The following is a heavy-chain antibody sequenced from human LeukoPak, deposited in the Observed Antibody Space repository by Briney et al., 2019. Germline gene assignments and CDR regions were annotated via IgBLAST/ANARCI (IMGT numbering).Heavy chain of an antibody. V-gene: IGHV4-38-2*02. D-gene: IGHD2-2*01. J-gene: IGHJ4*02. CDR3: VRVRTGTSSYDS. CDR2: ISYSGGT. Sequence: SETLSLTRTVSGYSISSGYYWGWIRQPPEKGLEWIGYISYSGGTSYNPSLRSRLTMSLVTSNNQVSLKLSSVTAADTAVYYCVRVRTGTSSYDSWGQGTLVTVSP. CDR1: GYSISSGYY.